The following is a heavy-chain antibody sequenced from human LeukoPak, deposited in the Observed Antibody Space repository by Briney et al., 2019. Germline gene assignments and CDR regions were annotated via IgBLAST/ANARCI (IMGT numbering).Heavy chain of an antibody. V-gene: IGHV5-51*01. CDR2: IYPGDSDT. CDR3: ARIPGGWLQSYFDY. CDR1: GYSFTSYW. Sequence: GESLQISCKGSGYSFTSYWIGGVRRLPGKGLGGMGIIYPGDSDTRHSPSFQRQVTISADKSISTAYLQWSSLKASDTAMYYCARIPGGWLQSYFDYWGQGTLVTVSS. D-gene: IGHD5-24*01. J-gene: IGHJ4*02.